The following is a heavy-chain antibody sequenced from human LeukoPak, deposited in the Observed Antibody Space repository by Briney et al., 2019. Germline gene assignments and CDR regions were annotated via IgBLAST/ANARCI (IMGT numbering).Heavy chain of an antibody. V-gene: IGHV3-74*01. Sequence: GGSLRLSCAASGFTFSSYWMHWVRQAPGKGLVWVSRINTDGSSTSYADSVKGRFTISRDNAKNTLYLQMNSLRAEDTAVYYCARGGGYVVVPAAPDYWGQGTLVTVSS. D-gene: IGHD2-2*01. CDR1: GFTFSSYW. CDR3: ARGGGYVVVPAAPDY. CDR2: INTDGSST. J-gene: IGHJ4*02.